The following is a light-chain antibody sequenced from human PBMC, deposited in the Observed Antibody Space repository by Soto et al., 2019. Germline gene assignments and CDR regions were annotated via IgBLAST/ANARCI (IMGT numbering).Light chain of an antibody. V-gene: IGKV3-15*01. CDR2: GAS. CDR3: QQYHTWPIT. Sequence: DIVMTQSPATLSVAPGERVTFSCRASQGVSRKLAWYQHKPGQAPRLLISGASTGATGLPARFSGSVSGTEFTLTISSLQSEDCAIYYCQQYHTWPITFGGGTKVEIK. CDR1: QGVSRK. J-gene: IGKJ4*01.